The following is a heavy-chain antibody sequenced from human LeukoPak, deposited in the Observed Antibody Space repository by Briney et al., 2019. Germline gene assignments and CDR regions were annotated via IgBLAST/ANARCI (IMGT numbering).Heavy chain of an antibody. J-gene: IGHJ4*02. D-gene: IGHD4-17*01. V-gene: IGHV3-33*01. CDR3: ARESSTTVFDY. CDR2: IWYDGSNK. Sequence: GGSLRLSCAASGFIFSSYGMHWVRQTPGKGLEWVAVIWYDGSNKYYADSVKGRFTISRDNSKNTLYLQMNSLRAEDTAVYYCARESSTTVFDYWGQGTLVTVSS. CDR1: GFIFSSYG.